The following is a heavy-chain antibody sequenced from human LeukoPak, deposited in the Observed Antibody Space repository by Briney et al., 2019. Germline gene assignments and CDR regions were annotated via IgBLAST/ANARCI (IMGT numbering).Heavy chain of an antibody. CDR3: ARVRYSSSSGKYYYYYMDV. CDR1: GGTFSSYA. D-gene: IGHD6-6*01. Sequence: SVKVSCKASGGTFSSYAISWVRQAPGQGLEWMGGIIPIFGTANYAQKFQGRVTITTDESTSTAHMELSSLRSEDTAVYYCARVRYSSSSGKYYYYYMDVWGKGTTVTVSS. J-gene: IGHJ6*03. V-gene: IGHV1-69*05. CDR2: IIPIFGTA.